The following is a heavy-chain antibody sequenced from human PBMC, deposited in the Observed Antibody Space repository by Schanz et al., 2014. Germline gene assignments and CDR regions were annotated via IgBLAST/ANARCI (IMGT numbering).Heavy chain of an antibody. CDR2: IKSDGSST. CDR1: GFSFSDYY. V-gene: IGHV3-11*01. Sequence: QVHLLESGGGLVEPGGSLRLSCAASGFSFSDYYMSWIRQAPGKGLVWVSRIKSDGSSTSYADSVKGRFTISRDSAENSLYLQMNSLRAEDTAVYYCARAGYCTSVSCSLFVSDYWGQGTLVTVSS. J-gene: IGHJ4*02. CDR3: ARAGYCTSVSCSLFVSDY. D-gene: IGHD2-2*03.